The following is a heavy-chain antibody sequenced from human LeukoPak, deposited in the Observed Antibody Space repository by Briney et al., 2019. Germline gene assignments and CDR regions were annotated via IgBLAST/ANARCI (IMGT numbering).Heavy chain of an antibody. Sequence: PSETLSLTCAVYDGSLSGYFWSWIRQPPGKGLEWIGEINHSGSTNYNPSLKSRVIISVDTSKNQFSLKLSSVTAADSAVCYCARDYYDSSGLDYWGQGTLVTVSS. CDR1: DGSLSGYF. J-gene: IGHJ4*02. D-gene: IGHD3-22*01. CDR2: INHSGST. V-gene: IGHV4-34*01. CDR3: ARDYYDSSGLDY.